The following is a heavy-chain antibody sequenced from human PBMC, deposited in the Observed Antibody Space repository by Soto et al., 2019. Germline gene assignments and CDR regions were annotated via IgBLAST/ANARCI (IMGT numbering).Heavy chain of an antibody. Sequence: SETLSLTCTVSGGSISSYYWSWIRQPPGKGLEWIGYIYYSGSTNYNPSLKSRVTISVDTSKNQFSLKLSSVTAADTAVYYCARVGDSSGYYYDYWGQGTLVTVSS. CDR3: ARVGDSSGYYYDY. CDR2: IYYSGST. J-gene: IGHJ4*02. V-gene: IGHV4-59*01. D-gene: IGHD3-22*01. CDR1: GGSISSYY.